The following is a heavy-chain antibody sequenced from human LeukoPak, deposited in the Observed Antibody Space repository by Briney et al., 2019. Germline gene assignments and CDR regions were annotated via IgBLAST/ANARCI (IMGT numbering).Heavy chain of an antibody. D-gene: IGHD3-22*01. V-gene: IGHV4-4*07. CDR1: GGSISSYY. CDR2: IYTSGST. CDR3: ARDKGDYYDSSGYYYTD. Sequence: SETLSLTCTVSGGSISSYYWSWIRQPAGKGLEWIGRIYTSGSTNYNPSLKSRVTMSVDTSKNQFSLKLSSVTAAGTAVYYCARDKGDYYDSSGYYYTDWGQGTLVTVSS. J-gene: IGHJ4*02.